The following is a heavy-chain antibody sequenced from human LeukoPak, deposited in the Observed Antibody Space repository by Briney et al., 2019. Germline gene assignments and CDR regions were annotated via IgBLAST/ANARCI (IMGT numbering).Heavy chain of an antibody. CDR3: ARGRYSSSSVGFRCDY. D-gene: IGHD6-6*01. CDR2: INHSGST. CDR1: GESFSGYY. J-gene: IGHJ4*02. Sequence: SETLSLTCAVYGESFSGYYWSWIRQPPGKGLEWIGEINHSGSTNYNPSLKSRVTISVDTSKNQFSLKLSSVTAADAAVYYCARGRYSSSSVGFRCDYWGQGTLVTVSS. V-gene: IGHV4-34*01.